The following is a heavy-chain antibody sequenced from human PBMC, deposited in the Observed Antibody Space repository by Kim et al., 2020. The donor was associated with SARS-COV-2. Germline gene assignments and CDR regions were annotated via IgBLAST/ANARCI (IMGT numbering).Heavy chain of an antibody. D-gene: IGHD3-22*01. Sequence: GGSLRLSCAASGFTFDDYAMHWVRQAPGKGLEWVSGISWNSGSIGYADSVKGRFTISRDNAKNSLYLQMNSLRAEDTALYYCAKDDSSGYPPYYYFDYWGQGTLVTVSS. J-gene: IGHJ4*02. CDR1: GFTFDDYA. CDR3: AKDDSSGYPPYYYFDY. V-gene: IGHV3-9*01. CDR2: ISWNSGSI.